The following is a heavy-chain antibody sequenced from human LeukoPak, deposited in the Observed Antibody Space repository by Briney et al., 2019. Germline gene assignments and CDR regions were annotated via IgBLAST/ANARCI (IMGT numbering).Heavy chain of an antibody. V-gene: IGHV3-48*01. J-gene: IGHJ4*02. CDR3: AREAYGDFDY. Sequence: GGSLRLSCAASGFTFSSYSMNWVRQDPGRGQEWVSYISSSSSPIYFADSVKGRFTISRDNAKNSLYLQMNSLRAEDTAVYYCAREAYGDFDYWGQGTLVTVSS. CDR1: GFTFSSYS. CDR2: ISSSSSPI. D-gene: IGHD4-17*01.